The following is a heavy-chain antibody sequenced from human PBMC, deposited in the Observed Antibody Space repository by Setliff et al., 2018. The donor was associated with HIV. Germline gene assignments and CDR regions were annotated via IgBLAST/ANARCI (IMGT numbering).Heavy chain of an antibody. CDR1: GFTFSDYS. D-gene: IGHD3-22*01. CDR3: AKELAASGLGYFDS. CDR2: IVGGASST. J-gene: IGHJ4*02. Sequence: PGESLKISCAASGFTFSDYSMSWVRQAPGKGLEWVSAIVGGASSTVYADSVMGRFTISRDNSKNTLYLQMNGLRAEDTAEYYCAKELAASGLGYFDSWGRGILVTVSS. V-gene: IGHV3-23*01.